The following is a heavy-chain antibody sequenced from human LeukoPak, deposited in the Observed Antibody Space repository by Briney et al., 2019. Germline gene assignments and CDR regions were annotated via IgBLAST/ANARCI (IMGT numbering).Heavy chain of an antibody. J-gene: IGHJ6*03. V-gene: IGHV1-8*01. CDR3: ARGSLRYFDWLTLNYYYYMDV. D-gene: IGHD3-9*01. CDR2: MNPNSGNT. CDR1: GYTFTSYD. Sequence: ASVKVSCKASGYTFTSYDIKWVRQATGQGLEWMGWMNPNSGNTGYAQKFQGRVTMTRNTSISTAYMELSSLRSEDTAVYYCARGSLRYFDWLTLNYYYYMDVWGKGTTVTVSS.